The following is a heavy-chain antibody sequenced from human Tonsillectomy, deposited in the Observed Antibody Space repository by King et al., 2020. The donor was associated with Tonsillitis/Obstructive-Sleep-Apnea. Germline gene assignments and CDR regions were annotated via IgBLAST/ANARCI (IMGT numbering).Heavy chain of an antibody. Sequence: VQLQQSGPGLVKPSQTLSLTCAISGDSVSSNSAAWNWLRQSPSRGLEWLGRTYYRSKWYNHYAVSVKSRITINPDTSKNQFSLQLNSVTPEDTAVYYCARDIDYYDTSGFHLGYFDYWGQGTLVTVSS. V-gene: IGHV6-1*01. CDR2: TYYRSKWYN. J-gene: IGHJ4*02. CDR1: GDSVSSNSAA. CDR3: ARDIDYYDTSGFHLGYFDY. D-gene: IGHD3-22*01.